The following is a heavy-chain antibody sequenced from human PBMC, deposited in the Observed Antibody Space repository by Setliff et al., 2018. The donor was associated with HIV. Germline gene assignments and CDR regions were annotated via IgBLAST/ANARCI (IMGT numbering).Heavy chain of an antibody. J-gene: IGHJ4*02. CDR2: TFHSGSI. CDR1: GGSISGHY. D-gene: IGHD5-12*01. CDR3: ARADSGYDLGELYYFDS. V-gene: IGHV4-59*11. Sequence: ETLSLTCTVSGGSISGHYWSWIRQSPGKGLEYLAFTFHSGSIEYNPSLNSRVTMSVDTSKNQFYLQLTSVTAADTAVYYCARADSGYDLGELYYFDSWGQGTLVTVSS.